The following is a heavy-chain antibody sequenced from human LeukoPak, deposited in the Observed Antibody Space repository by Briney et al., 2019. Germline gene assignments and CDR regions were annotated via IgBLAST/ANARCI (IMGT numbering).Heavy chain of an antibody. CDR2: INREGNEE. CDR3: ARVGTWELDF. V-gene: IGHV3-7*01. Sequence: GGSLRLSCATFGFAFSDYWMTWVRQAPGKGLEWVANINREGNEEYYVDSVKGRFTISRDNAKNSVDLQMDSLRVEDAAAYYCARVGTWELDFWGQGTLVTVSS. D-gene: IGHD1-26*01. J-gene: IGHJ4*02. CDR1: GFAFSDYW.